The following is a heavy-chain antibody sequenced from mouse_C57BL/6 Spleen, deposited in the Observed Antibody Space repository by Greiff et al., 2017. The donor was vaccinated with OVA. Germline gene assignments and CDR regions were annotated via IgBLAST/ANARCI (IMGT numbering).Heavy chain of an antibody. J-gene: IGHJ4*01. D-gene: IGHD2-4*01. Sequence: EVKVVESEGGLVQPGSSMKLSCTASGFTFSDYYMAWVRQVPEKGLEWVANINYDGSSTYYLDSLKSRFIISRDNAKNILYLQMSSLKSEDTATYYCARARRDDYVDYYAMDYWGQGTSVTVSS. V-gene: IGHV5-16*01. CDR1: GFTFSDYY. CDR2: INYDGSST. CDR3: ARARRDDYVDYYAMDY.